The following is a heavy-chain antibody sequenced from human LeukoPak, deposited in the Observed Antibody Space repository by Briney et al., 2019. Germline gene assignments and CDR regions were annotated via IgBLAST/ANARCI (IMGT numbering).Heavy chain of an antibody. V-gene: IGHV3-64*01. J-gene: IGHJ4*02. Sequence: GGSLRLSCAAFGFTFSSYAMHWVRQAPGKGLEYVSAISSNGGSTYYANSVKGRFTISRDNSKNTLYLQMGSLRAEDMAVYYCARDSSYYYDSSGYSYADYWGQGTLVTVSS. CDR1: GFTFSSYA. D-gene: IGHD3-22*01. CDR2: ISSNGGST. CDR3: ARDSSYYYDSSGYSYADY.